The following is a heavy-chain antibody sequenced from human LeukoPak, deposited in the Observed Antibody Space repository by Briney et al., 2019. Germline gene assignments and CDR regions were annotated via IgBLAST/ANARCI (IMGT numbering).Heavy chain of an antibody. CDR2: ISWNSGSI. J-gene: IGHJ4*02. D-gene: IGHD6-13*01. CDR3: AKDIFLAAAGQIDY. Sequence: PGGSLRLSCAASGFTFDDYAMHWVRQAPGKGLEWASGISWNSGSIGYADSVKGRFTISRDNAKNSLYLQMNSLRAEDTALYYCAKDIFLAAAGQIDYWGQGTLVTVSS. V-gene: IGHV3-9*01. CDR1: GFTFDDYA.